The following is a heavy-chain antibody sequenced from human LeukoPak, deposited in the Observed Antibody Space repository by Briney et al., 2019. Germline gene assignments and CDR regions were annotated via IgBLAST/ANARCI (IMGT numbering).Heavy chain of an antibody. CDR2: IYYSGST. V-gene: IGHV4-39*01. CDR3: ARLGGGGTVDY. D-gene: IGHD2-15*01. Sequence: PSETLSLTCTVSGGSISSSSYYWGWIRQPPGKGLEWIGSIYYSGSTYYNPSLKSRVTISVDTSKNQFSLKLSSVTAADTAVYYCARLGGGGTVDYWGQGTLVTVSS. CDR1: GGSISSSSYY. J-gene: IGHJ4*02.